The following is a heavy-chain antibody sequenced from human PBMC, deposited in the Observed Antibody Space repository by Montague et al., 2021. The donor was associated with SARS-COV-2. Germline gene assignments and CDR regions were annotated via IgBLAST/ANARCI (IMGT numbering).Heavy chain of an antibody. D-gene: IGHD4-17*01. CDR2: INHSGST. Sequence: SETLSLTCAVYGGSFSGYYWSWIRQPPGKGLEWIGEINHSGSTNYNPSLKSRVTISVDTSKNQFSLKLSSVAAADTAVYYCARGRTVTTFYYYYGMNVWGQGTTVTASS. J-gene: IGHJ6*02. CDR1: GGSFSGYY. CDR3: ARGRTVTTFYYYYGMNV. V-gene: IGHV4-34*01.